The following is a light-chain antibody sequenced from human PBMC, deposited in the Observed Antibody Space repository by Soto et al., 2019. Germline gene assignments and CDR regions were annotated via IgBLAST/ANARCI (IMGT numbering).Light chain of an antibody. V-gene: IGKV1-5*01. CDR3: QQHNDYSAVT. J-gene: IGKJ2*01. CDR1: QNIGSS. CDR2: DAS. Sequence: DIQMTQSPSTLSASVGDRVTITCRASQNIGSSLAWYQHRPGKAPKLLIFDASTLQTGVPSRVSGSGFGTEFTLTITGLQPDDFATYDCQQHNDYSAVTFGQGTKLEIK.